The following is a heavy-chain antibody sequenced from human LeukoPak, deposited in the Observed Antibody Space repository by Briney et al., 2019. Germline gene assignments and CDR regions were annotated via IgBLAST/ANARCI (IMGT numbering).Heavy chain of an antibody. D-gene: IGHD2-21*02. J-gene: IGHJ4*02. CDR2: FDPEDGET. Sequence: GASVKVSCKVSGYTLTELSMHWVRQAPGKGLEWMGGFDPEDGETIYAQKFQGRVTMTEDTSTDTAYMELSSLRSEDTAVYYCAMYRYCGGDCYSHFDYWGQGTLVTVSS. CDR3: AMYRYCGGDCYSHFDY. CDR1: GYTLTELS. V-gene: IGHV1-24*01.